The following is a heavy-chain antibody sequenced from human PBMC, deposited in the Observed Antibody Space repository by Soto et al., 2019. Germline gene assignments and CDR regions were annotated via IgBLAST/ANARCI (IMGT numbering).Heavy chain of an antibody. Sequence: QVQLVESGGGVVQPGRSLRLSCAASGFTFSSYGMHWVRQAPGKGLEWVAVIWYDGSNKYYADSVKGRFTISRDNSKNTLYLQMNSLRAEDTAVYYCARDWEAARHYYGMDVWGQGTTVTVSS. D-gene: IGHD6-6*01. J-gene: IGHJ6*02. CDR1: GFTFSSYG. CDR3: ARDWEAARHYYGMDV. CDR2: IWYDGSNK. V-gene: IGHV3-33*01.